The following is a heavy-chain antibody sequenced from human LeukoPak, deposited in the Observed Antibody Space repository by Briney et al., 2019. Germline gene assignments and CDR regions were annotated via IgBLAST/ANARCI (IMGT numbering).Heavy chain of an antibody. CDR2: IKQDGSEK. CDR1: GFTFSNYW. D-gene: IGHD6-19*01. CDR3: AREMLAAVAAQS. Sequence: GGSLRLSCAASGFTFSNYWMSWVRQAPGKGLEWVANIKQDGSEKYYVDSVKGRFTISRDSAKNSLYLQMNSLRAEDTAVYYCAREMLAAVAAQSWGQGTLVTVSS. V-gene: IGHV3-7*01. J-gene: IGHJ5*02.